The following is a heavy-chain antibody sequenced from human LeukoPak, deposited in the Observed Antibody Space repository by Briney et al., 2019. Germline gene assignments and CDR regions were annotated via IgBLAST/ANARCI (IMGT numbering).Heavy chain of an antibody. CDR1: GGSISDYY. CDR3: ARYDSNGGRVDY. V-gene: IGHV4-59*08. D-gene: IGHD6-19*01. Sequence: SETLSLTCTVSGGSISDYYWSWIRQPPGKGLEWIGYIYYSGSTYCNPSLKSRVTISVDTSKNHFSLKLSSVTAADTAVYYCARYDSNGGRVDYWGQGTLVTVSS. J-gene: IGHJ4*02. CDR2: IYYSGST.